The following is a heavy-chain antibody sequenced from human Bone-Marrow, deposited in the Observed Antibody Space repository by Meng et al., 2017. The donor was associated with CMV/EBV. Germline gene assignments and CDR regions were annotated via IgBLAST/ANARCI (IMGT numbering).Heavy chain of an antibody. D-gene: IGHD7-27*01. Sequence: GASLKISCAASGFTFSSYSMNWVRQAPGKGLEWVSSISSSSSYIYYADSVKGRFTISRDNAKNSLYLQMNSLRAEDTAVYYCARGCLGHYYYGMDVWGQGTTVTVSS. CDR3: ARGCLGHYYYGMDV. J-gene: IGHJ6*02. V-gene: IGHV3-21*04. CDR2: ISSSSSYI. CDR1: GFTFSSYS.